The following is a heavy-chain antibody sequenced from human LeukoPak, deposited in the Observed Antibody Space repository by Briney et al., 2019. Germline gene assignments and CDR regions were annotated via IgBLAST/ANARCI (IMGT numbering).Heavy chain of an antibody. D-gene: IGHD2-2*01. J-gene: IGHJ4*02. V-gene: IGHV4-39*07. Sequence: SETLSLTCTVSGGSISSSSYYWGWIRQPPGKGLEWIGSIYYSGSTYYNPSLKSRVTISVDTSKNQFSLKLSSVTAADTAVYYCARVPRYCSSISCYRGEYYFDYWGQGTLVTVSS. CDR2: IYYSGST. CDR1: GGSISSSSYY. CDR3: ARVPRYCSSISCYRGEYYFDY.